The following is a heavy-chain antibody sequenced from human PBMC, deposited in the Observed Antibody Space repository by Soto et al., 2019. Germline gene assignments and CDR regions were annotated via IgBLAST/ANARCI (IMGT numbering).Heavy chain of an antibody. Sequence: QGQVVQSGVEVRRPGSSVKVSCKASGDTFKNCVISWVRQAPGQGLAWMGGIIPLFGTTDFAQRFQGRLTITTDESTTTAYMELSRLRSEDTATHYCAAELGFGKLSVVWGQGTTVIVSS. D-gene: IGHD3-10*01. CDR3: AAELGFGKLSVV. CDR1: GDTFKNCV. V-gene: IGHV1-69*01. J-gene: IGHJ6*02. CDR2: IIPLFGTT.